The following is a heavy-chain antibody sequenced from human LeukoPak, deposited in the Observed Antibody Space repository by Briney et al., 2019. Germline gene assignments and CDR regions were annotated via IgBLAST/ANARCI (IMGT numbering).Heavy chain of an antibody. D-gene: IGHD3-3*01. V-gene: IGHV1-58*01. CDR1: GFTFSSSA. J-gene: IGHJ4*02. Sequence: GASVKVSCKASGFTFSSSALQWVRQARGQRLEWIGWIVVGSGNTNYAQKFQERVTITRDMSTSTANMELSSLRSEDTAVYYCAATLRGRGASGYYSWGQGTLVTVSS. CDR3: AATLRGRGASGYYS. CDR2: IVVGSGNT.